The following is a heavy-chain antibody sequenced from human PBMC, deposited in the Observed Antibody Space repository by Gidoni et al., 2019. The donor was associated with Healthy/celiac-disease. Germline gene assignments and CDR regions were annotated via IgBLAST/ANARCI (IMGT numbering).Heavy chain of an antibody. Sequence: VQLVESGGGLVQPGGSLSLSCAASGFTFSGSAMPWVRQAYGKGLEWCCRIRSKANSYATAYAASVKGRFTISRDDSKNTAYLQMNSLKTEDTAVYYCTSDRGYSGYDPFDYWGQGTLVTVSS. D-gene: IGHD5-12*01. CDR1: GFTFSGSA. CDR3: TSDRGYSGYDPFDY. J-gene: IGHJ4*02. V-gene: IGHV3-73*01. CDR2: IRSKANSYAT.